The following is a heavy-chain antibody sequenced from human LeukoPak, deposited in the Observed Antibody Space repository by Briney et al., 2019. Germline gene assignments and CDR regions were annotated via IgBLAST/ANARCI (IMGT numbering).Heavy chain of an antibody. CDR1: GYTFTSYG. CDR3: ARDPGIAVAGLLDY. D-gene: IGHD6-19*01. V-gene: IGHV1-18*04. CDR2: ISAYNGNT. J-gene: IGHJ4*02. Sequence: ASVKVSCKASGYTFTSYGISWVRQAPGQGLEWMGWISAYNGNTNYAQKLQGRATMTTDTSTSTAYMELRSLRSDDTAVYYCARDPGIAVAGLLDYWGQGTLVTVSS.